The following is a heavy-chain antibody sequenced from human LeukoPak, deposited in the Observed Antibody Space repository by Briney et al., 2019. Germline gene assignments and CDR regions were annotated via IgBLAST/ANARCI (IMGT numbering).Heavy chain of an antibody. J-gene: IGHJ5*02. Sequence: PSESLSLTCTLPGGSISSYSWSWIRQPPGKGLEWIGYVYYSGRTNYNPYIKSRVTISVDTSKNQLSLKLRSVTAADTAVYYCARHLIREEYSSSSVGFDPWGQGTLVTVSS. V-gene: IGHV4-59*08. CDR1: GGSISSYS. CDR3: ARHLIREEYSSSSVGFDP. CDR2: VYYSGRT. D-gene: IGHD6-6*01.